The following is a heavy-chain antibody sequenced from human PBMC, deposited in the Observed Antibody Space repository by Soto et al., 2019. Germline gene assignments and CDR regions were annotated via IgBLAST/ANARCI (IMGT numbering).Heavy chain of an antibody. Sequence: QVQLVESGGDVIQPGRSLRLSCAASGFSFSSYAMHWVRQAPGKGLEWISVTSYDGGNENYADAVKGRFIISRDNSKNTLYLQMNSLRVEDTAVFYCARGGYYDRRAEGLGYWGQGTLVTVSS. CDR2: TSYDGGNE. CDR1: GFSFSSYA. D-gene: IGHD3-16*01. CDR3: ARGGYYDRRAEGLGY. V-gene: IGHV3-30-3*01. J-gene: IGHJ4*02.